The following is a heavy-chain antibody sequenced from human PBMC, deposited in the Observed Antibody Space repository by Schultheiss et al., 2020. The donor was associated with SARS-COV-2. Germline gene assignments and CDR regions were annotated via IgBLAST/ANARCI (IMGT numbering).Heavy chain of an antibody. CDR3: AREGDGVFVVVPAAIVDDYYYYMDV. CDR2: IYYSGST. D-gene: IGHD2-2*02. Sequence: SETLSLTCTVSGGSISSYYWSWIRQPPGKGLEWIGYIYYSGSTNYNPSLKSRVTMSVDTSKNQFSLKLSSVTAADTAVYYCAREGDGVFVVVPAAIVDDYYYYMDVWGKGTTVTVSS. J-gene: IGHJ6*03. V-gene: IGHV4-59*12. CDR1: GGSISSYY.